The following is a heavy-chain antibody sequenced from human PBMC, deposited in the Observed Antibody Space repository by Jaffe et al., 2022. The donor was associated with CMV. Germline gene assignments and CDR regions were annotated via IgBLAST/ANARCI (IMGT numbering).Heavy chain of an antibody. Sequence: EVQLVESGGGLVKPGGSLRLSCAASGFTFSSYSMNWVRQAPGKGLEWVSSISSSSSYIYYADSVKGRFTISRDNAKNSLYLQMNSLRAEDTAVYYCARDREVVTATMDVWGQGTTVTVSS. CDR2: ISSSSSYI. D-gene: IGHD2-21*02. CDR1: GFTFSSYS. V-gene: IGHV3-21*01. CDR3: ARDREVVTATMDV. J-gene: IGHJ6*02.